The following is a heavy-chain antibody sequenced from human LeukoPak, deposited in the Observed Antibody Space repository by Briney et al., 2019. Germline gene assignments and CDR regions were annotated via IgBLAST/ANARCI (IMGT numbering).Heavy chain of an antibody. CDR1: GITFINYG. CDR3: AKDNAYHYDYSPDY. J-gene: IGHJ4*02. D-gene: IGHD3-16*01. Sequence: PGGSLRLSCAASGITFINYGMHWVRQAPGKGLEWVAFIRFDGSNEYYADSVQGRFIISRDNSKNTLFLQMNSLRIEDTAVYFCAKDNAYHYDYSPDYWGQGTLVTVSS. CDR2: IRFDGSNE. V-gene: IGHV3-30*02.